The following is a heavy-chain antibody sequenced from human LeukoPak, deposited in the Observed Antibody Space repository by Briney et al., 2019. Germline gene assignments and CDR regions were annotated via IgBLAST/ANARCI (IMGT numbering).Heavy chain of an antibody. CDR2: ISGSGGST. J-gene: IGHJ5*02. CDR1: GFTFSSYA. D-gene: IGHD2-2*01. Sequence: GGSLRLSCAASGFTFSSYAMSWVRQAPGKGLEWVSAISGSGGSTYYADSVKGRFTISRDNSKNTLYLQMNSLRAEDTAVYYCAKGIGCCSSTSCYNWFDPWGRGTLVTVSS. V-gene: IGHV3-23*01. CDR3: AKGIGCCSSTSCYNWFDP.